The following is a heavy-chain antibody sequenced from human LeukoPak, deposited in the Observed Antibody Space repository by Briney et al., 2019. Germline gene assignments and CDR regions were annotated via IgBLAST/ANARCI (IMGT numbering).Heavy chain of an antibody. J-gene: IGHJ4*02. CDR1: GGTFSSYA. Sequence: SVKVSCKASGGTFSSYAISWVRQAPGQGLEWMGRIIPIRGIANYAQKFQGRVTITADKSTSTAYMELSSLRSEDTAVYYCATYGGYCSSTSCYAGFGYWGQGTLVTVSS. CDR3: ATYGGYCSSTSCYAGFGY. D-gene: IGHD2-2*01. V-gene: IGHV1-69*04. CDR2: IIPIRGIA.